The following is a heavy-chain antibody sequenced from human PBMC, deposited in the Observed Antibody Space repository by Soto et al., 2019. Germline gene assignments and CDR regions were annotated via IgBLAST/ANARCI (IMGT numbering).Heavy chain of an antibody. Sequence: SETLSLTCAVYGGSFSGYYWSWIRQPPGKGLEWIGEINHSGSTNYDPSLKSRVTISADTSKNQFSLNLSSVTAADTAVYYCARVGVYSSSSGPYNWFDPWGQGTLVTVSS. V-gene: IGHV4-34*01. CDR1: GGSFSGYY. D-gene: IGHD6-6*01. CDR2: INHSGST. J-gene: IGHJ5*02. CDR3: ARVGVYSSSSGPYNWFDP.